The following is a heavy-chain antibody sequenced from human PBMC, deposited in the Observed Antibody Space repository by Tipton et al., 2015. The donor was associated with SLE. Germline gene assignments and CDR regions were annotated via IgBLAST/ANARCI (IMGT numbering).Heavy chain of an antibody. V-gene: IGHV1-8*01. CDR1: GYTFTSYE. CDR2: MNPNSGNT. J-gene: IGHJ2*01. D-gene: IGHD1-26*01. Sequence: QSGAEVKKPGASVKVSCKASGYTFTSYEINWVRQATGQGLEWMGWMNPNSGNTYYAQKFQGRVTMTRNTSISTAYMELSSLRSEDTAVYYCASADWDIRYFDLWGRGTLVSVSS. CDR3: ASADWDIRYFDL.